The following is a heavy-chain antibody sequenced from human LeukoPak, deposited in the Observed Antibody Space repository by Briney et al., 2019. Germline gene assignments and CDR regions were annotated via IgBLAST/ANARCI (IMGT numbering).Heavy chain of an antibody. CDR1: GFTFSSYA. Sequence: PGGSLRLSCAASGFTFSSYAMSWVRQAPGKGLEWVSAISGSGGSTYYADSVKGRFTISRDNSKNTLYLQMNSLRAEDTAVYYCAKGRYCSGGSCPFDYWGQGTLVTVSS. CDR3: AKGRYCSGGSCPFDY. J-gene: IGHJ4*02. CDR2: ISGSGGST. D-gene: IGHD2-15*01. V-gene: IGHV3-23*01.